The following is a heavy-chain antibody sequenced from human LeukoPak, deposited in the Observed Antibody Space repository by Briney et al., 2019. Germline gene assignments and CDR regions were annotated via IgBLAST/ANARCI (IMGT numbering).Heavy chain of an antibody. J-gene: IGHJ4*02. CDR2: IYYSGST. CDR3: ARRYCSGGSCLDPNFDY. Sequence: KPSETLSLTCTVSGGSISSYYWSWIRQPPGKGLEWIGYIYYSGSTNYNPSLKSRVTISVDTSKNQFSLKLSSVTAADTAVYYCARRYCSGGSCLDPNFDYWGQGTLVTVSS. V-gene: IGHV4-59*08. CDR1: GGSISSYY. D-gene: IGHD2-15*01.